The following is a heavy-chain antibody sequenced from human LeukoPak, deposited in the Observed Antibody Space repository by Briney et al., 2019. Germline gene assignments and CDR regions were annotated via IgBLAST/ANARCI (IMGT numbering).Heavy chain of an antibody. D-gene: IGHD3-3*01. V-gene: IGHV1-18*01. CDR1: GYTFTSYG. CDR2: ISAYNGNT. Sequence: ASVKVSCKASGYTFTSYGISWVRQAPGQGLEWMGWISAYNGNTNYAQKLQGGVTMTTDTSTSTAYMELRSLRSDDTAVYYCAREVQFLEWLSPPYYFDYWGQGTLVTVSS. CDR3: AREVQFLEWLSPPYYFDY. J-gene: IGHJ4*02.